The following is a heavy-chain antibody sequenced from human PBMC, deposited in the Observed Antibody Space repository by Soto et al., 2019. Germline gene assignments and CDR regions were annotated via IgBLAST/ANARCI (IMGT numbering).Heavy chain of an antibody. J-gene: IGHJ3*02. D-gene: IGHD3-9*01. CDR2: ISYDGSNK. CDR1: GFTFSSYA. Sequence: QVQLVESGGGVVQPGRSLRLSCAASGFTFSSYAMHWVRQAPGKGLEWVAVISYDGSNKYYADSVKGRFTISRDNSKNTLYLQMNSLRAEDTAVYYCARDLSELRYFDWLLYGGGDAFDIWGQGTMVTVSS. CDR3: ARDLSELRYFDWLLYGGGDAFDI. V-gene: IGHV3-30-3*01.